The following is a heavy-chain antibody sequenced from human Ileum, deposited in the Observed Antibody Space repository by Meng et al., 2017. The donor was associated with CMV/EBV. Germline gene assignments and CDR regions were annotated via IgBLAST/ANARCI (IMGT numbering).Heavy chain of an antibody. CDR1: GGSISSSSYY. CDR2: FYYSGST. V-gene: IGHV4-39*07. J-gene: IGHJ4*02. D-gene: IGHD5-12*01. CDR3: ARNAPGYSGYDLFDY. Sequence: GSLRLSCTVSGGSISSSSYYWGWIRQPPGKGLEWIGNFYYSGSTYYNPSLKSRVTISVVTSKNQLSLRLSSVTAADTAVYYCARNAPGYSGYDLFDYWGQGTLVTVSS.